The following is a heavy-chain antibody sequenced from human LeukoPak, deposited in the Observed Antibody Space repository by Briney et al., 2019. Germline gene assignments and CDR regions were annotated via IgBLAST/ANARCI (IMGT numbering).Heavy chain of an antibody. V-gene: IGHV3-7*01. Sequence: GGSLRLSCAASGFTLSNYAMNWVRQAPGKGLEWVANIKGDGSEKDYVDSVKGRFTISRDNAKNSLYLQMSGLRAEDTAMYYCARQPSDGSYLDYFQHWGQGTLVTVSS. CDR2: IKGDGSEK. D-gene: IGHD3-10*01. CDR3: ARQPSDGSYLDYFQH. J-gene: IGHJ1*01. CDR1: GFTLSNYA.